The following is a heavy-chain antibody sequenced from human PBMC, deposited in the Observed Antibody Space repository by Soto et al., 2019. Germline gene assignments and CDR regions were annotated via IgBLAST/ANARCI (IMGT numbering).Heavy chain of an antibody. D-gene: IGHD2-2*01. J-gene: IGHJ6*02. Sequence: QVQLVQSGAEVKKPGSSVKVSCKASGGTFSSYAISWVRQAPGQGLEWMGGIIPISDTTNYAQKFQGRVTITADESTSTAYMALSSLRSEDTAVYSCARSQGSSTSLEIYYYYYYGMDVWGQGTTVTVSS. CDR3: ARSQGSSTSLEIYYYYYYGMDV. CDR2: IIPISDTT. CDR1: GGTFSSYA. V-gene: IGHV1-69*01.